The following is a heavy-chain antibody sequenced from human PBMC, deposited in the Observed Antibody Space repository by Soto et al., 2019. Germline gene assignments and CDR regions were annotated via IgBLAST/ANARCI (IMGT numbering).Heavy chain of an antibody. Sequence: PSETLSLTCAVSGYSISSGYYWGWLRQPPGKGLEWIGSIYHGGSTYYNPSLNSRVTLSIDMTNNHVSLILNSVTAADTAVYYCARGYYESSDYFVGSPIFDEWGQGALVTVSS. CDR1: GYSISSGYY. CDR2: IYHGGST. J-gene: IGHJ4*02. V-gene: IGHV4-38-2*01. D-gene: IGHD3-22*01. CDR3: ARGYYESSDYFVGSPIFDE.